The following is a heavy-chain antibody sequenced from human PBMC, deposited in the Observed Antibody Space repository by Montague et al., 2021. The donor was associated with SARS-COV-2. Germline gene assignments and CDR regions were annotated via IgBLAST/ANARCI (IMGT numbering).Heavy chain of an antibody. J-gene: IGHJ3*02. Sequence: SETLSLTCSVSGDSISRSHYFWAWIRQPPGMGLEWIGSIYFTGKTYCXXYLKSRVTISIDTSKNHFSLRLSSVTAADSAVFYCARWGLNNAFDIWGLGTMITISS. D-gene: IGHD1/OR15-1a*01. CDR3: ARWGLNNAFDI. V-gene: IGHV4-39*02. CDR1: GDSISRSHYF. CDR2: IYFTGKT.